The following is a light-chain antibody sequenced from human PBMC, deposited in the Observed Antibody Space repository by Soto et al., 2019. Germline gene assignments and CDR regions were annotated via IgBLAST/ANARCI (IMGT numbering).Light chain of an antibody. CDR1: QSVSGNF. J-gene: IGKJ1*01. V-gene: IGKV3-20*01. CDR2: DAS. Sequence: EIVLTQSPGSLSLSPGERATLSCRASQSVSGNFLAWYQHKPGQAPRLLIYDASTRLTGIPDRFSDSGSGTDFTLTISRLEPEDFAVYYCQHYGSSPSWTFGQGTKVEIK. CDR3: QHYGSSPSWT.